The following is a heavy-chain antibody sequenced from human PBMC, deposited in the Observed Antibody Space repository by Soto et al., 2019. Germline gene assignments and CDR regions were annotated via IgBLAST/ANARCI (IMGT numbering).Heavy chain of an antibody. D-gene: IGHD3-10*01. CDR2: IWYDGSNK. J-gene: IGHJ6*02. V-gene: IGHV3-33*01. CDR3: ARDICPTDYYGSGRCGMDV. CDR1: GFTFSSYG. Sequence: QVQLVESGGGVVQPGRSLRLSCAASGFTFSSYGMHWVRQAPGKGLEWVAVIWYDGSNKYYADSVKGRFTSSRDNSKNTLYLQMNSLRAEDTAVYYCARDICPTDYYGSGRCGMDVWGQGTTVTVSS.